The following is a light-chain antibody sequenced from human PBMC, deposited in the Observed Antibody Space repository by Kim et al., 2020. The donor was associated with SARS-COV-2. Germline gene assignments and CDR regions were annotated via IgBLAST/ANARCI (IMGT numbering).Light chain of an antibody. J-gene: IGKJ2*01. CDR1: QSVRTTH. V-gene: IGKV3-20*01. Sequence: EIVLMQSPGTLSLSPGERGTLSCRASQSVRTTHLAWYQQKPGQAPRLLIYGASTRATGIPDRFSGSESGTDFTLTISRLEPEDFAVYYCQQYETSPFTFGQGTKLEI. CDR2: GAS. CDR3: QQYETSPFT.